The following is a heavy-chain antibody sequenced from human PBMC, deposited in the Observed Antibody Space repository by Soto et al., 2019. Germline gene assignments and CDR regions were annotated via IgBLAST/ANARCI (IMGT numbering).Heavy chain of an antibody. J-gene: IGHJ4*02. CDR2: IYYDGSKK. Sequence: QVQLVESGGGVVQPGRSLRLSCAASGFTFSSYGMHWVRQAPGKGLEWVAVIYYDGSKKYYADSVKGRFTISRDNSKNTVYLQMNSLRAEDTALYYCARAQYSSSWYPFDYWGQGTLVTVSS. CDR1: GFTFSSYG. V-gene: IGHV3-33*01. CDR3: ARAQYSSSWYPFDY. D-gene: IGHD6-13*01.